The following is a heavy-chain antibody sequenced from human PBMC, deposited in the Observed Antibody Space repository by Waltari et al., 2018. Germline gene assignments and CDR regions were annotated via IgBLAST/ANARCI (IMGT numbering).Heavy chain of an antibody. D-gene: IGHD6-13*01. CDR2: IYYSGST. V-gene: IGHV4-31*03. CDR1: GGSISSGGYY. J-gene: IGHJ5*02. CDR3: ARQAAAAAGLFNWFDP. Sequence: QVQLQESGPGLVKPSQTLSLTCTVSGGSISSGGYYWSWIRQHPGQGLEWIGYIYYSGSTYYYPSLKSRVTISGDTSKNQFSLKLSSVTAADTAVYYCARQAAAAAGLFNWFDPWGQGTLVTVSS.